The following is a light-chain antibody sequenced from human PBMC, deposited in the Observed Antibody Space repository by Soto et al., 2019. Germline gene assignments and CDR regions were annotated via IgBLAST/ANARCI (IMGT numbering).Light chain of an antibody. CDR3: QQYNNWPLG. Sequence: EIMMTQSPATLSVSPGERATLSCSASQSINNNLAWYQQKPGQSPRLLIYDASTRATGIPARFSGRGSGTEFTLTISSLQSEDFAVYYCQQYNNWPLGFGGGTKVEIK. CDR2: DAS. CDR1: QSINNN. V-gene: IGKV3-15*01. J-gene: IGKJ4*01.